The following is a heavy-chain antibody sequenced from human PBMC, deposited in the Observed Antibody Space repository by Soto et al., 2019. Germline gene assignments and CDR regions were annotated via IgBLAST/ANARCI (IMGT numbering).Heavy chain of an antibody. V-gene: IGHV4-31*03. J-gene: IGHJ4*02. D-gene: IGHD6-19*01. CDR3: ARMISPAGHFDY. CDR2: IFYTGST. Sequence: QAQLQESGPGLVKTSQTLSLTCTASGGSISSGGYYWSWIRQHPGKGLEWSGYIFYTGSTYYNPSLESRVTISVDTSKNQFSLTLSSVTAADTAVYYCARMISPAGHFDYWGQGTLVTVSS. CDR1: GGSISSGGYY.